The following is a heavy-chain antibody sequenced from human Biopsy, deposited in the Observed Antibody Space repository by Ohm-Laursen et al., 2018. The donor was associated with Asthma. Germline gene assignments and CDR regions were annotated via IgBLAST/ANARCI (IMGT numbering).Heavy chain of an antibody. CDR2: INWNGGST. D-gene: IGHD6-19*01. Sequence: SLRLSCAASGFTFDDYGMSWVRQAPGKGLDWVSGINWNGGSTGYADSVKGRFTISRDNAKNSPYLQMNSLRAEDTALYHCGRDMGGFGSGWFPVEFWGQGTLVTVSS. J-gene: IGHJ4*02. CDR3: GRDMGGFGSGWFPVEF. CDR1: GFTFDDYG. V-gene: IGHV3-20*01.